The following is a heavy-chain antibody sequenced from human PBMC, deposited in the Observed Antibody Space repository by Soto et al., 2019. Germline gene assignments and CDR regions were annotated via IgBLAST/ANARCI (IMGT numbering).Heavy chain of an antibody. D-gene: IGHD6-6*01. CDR1: GGSFSGYY. CDR3: AREYSSSSRPIDY. V-gene: IGHV4-34*01. J-gene: IGHJ4*02. CDR2: INHSGST. Sequence: SETLSLTCAVYGGSFSGYYWSWIRQPPGKGLEWIGEINHSGSTNYNPSLKSRVTISVDTSKNQFSLKLSSVTAADTAVYYCAREYSSSSRPIDYWGQGTLVTVSS.